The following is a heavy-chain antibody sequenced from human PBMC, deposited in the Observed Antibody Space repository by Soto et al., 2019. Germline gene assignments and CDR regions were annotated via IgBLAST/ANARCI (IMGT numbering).Heavy chain of an antibody. CDR1: GFTFSSYA. CDR3: ARDRPNSAFDP. Sequence: GGSLRLSCAASGFTFSSYAMHWVRQAPGKGLEWVAVISYDGSNKYYADSVKGRFTISRDNSKNTLYLQMNSLRAEDTAVYYCARDRPNSAFDPWGQGTLVTVSS. CDR2: ISYDGSNK. V-gene: IGHV3-30-3*01. J-gene: IGHJ5*02. D-gene: IGHD5-18*01.